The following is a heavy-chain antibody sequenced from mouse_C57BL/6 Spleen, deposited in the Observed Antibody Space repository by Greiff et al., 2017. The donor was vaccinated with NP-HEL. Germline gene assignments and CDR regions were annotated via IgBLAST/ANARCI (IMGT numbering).Heavy chain of an antibody. CDR2: IAPNSGGT. D-gene: IGHD2-1*01. CDR3: ARCYYGNHHYAMDY. J-gene: IGHJ4*01. Sequence: VQLQQPGAELVKPGASVKLSCKASGYTFTSYWMHWVKQRPGRGLEWIGRIAPNSGGTKYNEKFKSKATLTVDKPSSTAYMQLSSLTSEDSAVYCCARCYYGNHHYAMDYWGQGTSVTVSS. CDR1: GYTFTSYW. V-gene: IGHV1-72*01.